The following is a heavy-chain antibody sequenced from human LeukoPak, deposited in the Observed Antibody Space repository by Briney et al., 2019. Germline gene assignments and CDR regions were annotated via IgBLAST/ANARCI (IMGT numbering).Heavy chain of an antibody. D-gene: IGHD3-10*01. CDR2: SRSKPNNYAT. J-gene: IGHJ4*02. Sequence: GGSLKLSCAASGFTFSASAMHWVRQAPGKGLEWVGRSRSKPNNYATTYAASVKGRFTISRDDSKNTGYLQMNNLDTEDTAVYYCTGRELSYWGQGTLVFVSS. CDR1: GFTFSASA. CDR3: TGRELSY. V-gene: IGHV3-73*01.